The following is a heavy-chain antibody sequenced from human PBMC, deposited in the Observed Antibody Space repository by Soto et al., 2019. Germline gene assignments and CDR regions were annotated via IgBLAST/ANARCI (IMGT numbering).Heavy chain of an antibody. CDR2: IIPIFGTA. CDR1: GGTFSSYA. D-gene: IGHD6-13*01. Sequence: SVKVSCKASGGTFSSYAISWVRQAPGQGLEWMGGIIPIFGTANYAQKFQGRVTITADESTSTAYMELSSLRSEDTAVYYCARLRLSSSWHYYYYGMDVWGQGTTVTVSS. J-gene: IGHJ6*02. CDR3: ARLRLSSSWHYYYYGMDV. V-gene: IGHV1-69*13.